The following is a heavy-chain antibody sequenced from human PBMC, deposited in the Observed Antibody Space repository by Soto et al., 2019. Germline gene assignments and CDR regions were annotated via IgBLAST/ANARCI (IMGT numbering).Heavy chain of an antibody. Sequence: PGGSLRLSCAASGFTFSSYAMSWVRQAPGKGLEWVSAISGSGGSTYYADSVKGRFTISRDNSKNTLYLQMNSLRAEDTAVYYCAKGRYYDSSGYFPFDYWGQGTLVTVSS. CDR1: GFTFSSYA. J-gene: IGHJ4*02. CDR3: AKGRYYDSSGYFPFDY. V-gene: IGHV3-23*01. D-gene: IGHD3-22*01. CDR2: ISGSGGST.